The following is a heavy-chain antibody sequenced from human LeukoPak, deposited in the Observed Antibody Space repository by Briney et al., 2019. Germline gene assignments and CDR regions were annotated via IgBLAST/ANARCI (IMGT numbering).Heavy chain of an antibody. CDR1: GFTFSNYW. V-gene: IGHV3-7*01. CDR3: ARDHYYYDSSGYYPLFDY. D-gene: IGHD3-22*01. Sequence: GGSLRLSCAASGFTFSNYWMSWVRQAPGKGLEWVANIKQDGSEKYYVDSVKGRFTISRDNAKNSLYLQMNSLRAEDTAVYYCARDHYYYDSSGYYPLFDYWGQGTLVTVSS. CDR2: IKQDGSEK. J-gene: IGHJ4*02.